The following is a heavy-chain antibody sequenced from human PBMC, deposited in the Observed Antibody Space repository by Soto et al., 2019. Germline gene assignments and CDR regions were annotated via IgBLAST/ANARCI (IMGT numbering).Heavy chain of an antibody. V-gene: IGHV1-8*01. CDR3: ARGPRCRGDSCPKWLDP. CDR2: MNANSGDT. CDR1: GTSFISYD. D-gene: IGHD2-21*02. J-gene: IGHJ5*02. Sequence: QVQLVQSGAEVKKPGASVSVSCKASGTSFISYDVHWVRQASGQGLEWLGWMNANSGDTGYAQKFQGRVTLTRNTSISTAYMELSSLSSADTAVYYCARGPRCRGDSCPKWLDPWGQGTLVTVSS.